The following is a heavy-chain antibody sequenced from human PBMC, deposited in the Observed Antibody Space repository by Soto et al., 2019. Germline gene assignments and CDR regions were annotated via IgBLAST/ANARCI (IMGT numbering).Heavy chain of an antibody. D-gene: IGHD3-10*01. J-gene: IGHJ4*02. V-gene: IGHV3-74*03. CDR2: ISGDGRTT. CDR3: AGGDYAGAGTFYLTDH. Sequence: EVQLVESGGGLVQPGGSLRLSCTVSGLTFNNYWMHWVRQAPGKGPVWVSRISGDGRTTTYADSVRGRFTISRDNAKNTVYLQMDSLRAEDTAVYYCAGGDYAGAGTFYLTDHWGQGSLDTVSS. CDR1: GLTFNNYW.